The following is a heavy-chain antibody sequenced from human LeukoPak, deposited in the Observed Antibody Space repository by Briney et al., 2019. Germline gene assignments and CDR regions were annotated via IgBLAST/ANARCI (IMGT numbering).Heavy chain of an antibody. J-gene: IGHJ4*02. CDR2: INFDGSSR. V-gene: IGHV3-30*02. CDR3: AKGISENSFLLDY. D-gene: IGHD1-14*01. CDR1: GFTFSTDG. Sequence: GGSLKLSCVTSGFTFSTDGIHWVRQAPGKGPEWVANINFDGSSRYYADSVRGRFTVSRDNSKNTLFLDMKGLRPEDTAVYYCAKGISENSFLLDYWGQGTLVTVSS.